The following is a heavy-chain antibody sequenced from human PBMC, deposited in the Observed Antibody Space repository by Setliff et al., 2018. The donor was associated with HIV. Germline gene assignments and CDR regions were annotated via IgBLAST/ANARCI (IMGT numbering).Heavy chain of an antibody. CDR1: GGSISSGDYY. D-gene: IGHD3-16*01. CDR2: IHTSGNT. V-gene: IGHV4-61*02. CDR3: ARVSTDYVWGSFLSSGPYYFDF. Sequence: SETLSLTCTVSGGSISSGDYYWTWIRQPAGKGLQWIGRIHTSGNTNYNPSLKSRVTISVDTSKSQFSLKLTSVTAADTAAYFCARVSTDYVWGSFLSSGPYYFDFWGQGALVTVSS. J-gene: IGHJ4*02.